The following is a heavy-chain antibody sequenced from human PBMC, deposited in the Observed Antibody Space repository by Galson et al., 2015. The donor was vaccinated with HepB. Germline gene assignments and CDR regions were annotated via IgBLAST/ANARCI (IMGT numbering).Heavy chain of an antibody. CDR3: ARWSGIFYDY. CDR2: VYIDGTT. J-gene: IGHJ4*02. CDR1: GFTVRTNY. Sequence: SLRLSCAASGFTVRTNYMSWVRQAPGKGLEWVSIVYIDGTTYYRDSVRGRFTISRDNSKNTLYLQMTTLTVEDTAVYYCARWSGIFYDYWGQGTLVTVSS. V-gene: IGHV3-53*01. D-gene: IGHD3-3*01.